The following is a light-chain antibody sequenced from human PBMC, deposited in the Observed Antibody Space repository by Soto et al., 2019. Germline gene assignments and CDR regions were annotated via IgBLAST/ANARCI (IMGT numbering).Light chain of an antibody. CDR1: SSNIGAGYD. CDR3: QSYDSRLSGYV. CDR2: DDN. V-gene: IGLV1-40*01. J-gene: IGLJ1*01. Sequence: QSVLTQPPSVSGAPGQRVTISCTGSSSNIGAGYDLHWCRQLPGTAPKLLIYDDNNRPSGVPDRFSGSKSGTSASLAISGLQAEDEADYYCQSYDSRLSGYVFGTGTKVNVL.